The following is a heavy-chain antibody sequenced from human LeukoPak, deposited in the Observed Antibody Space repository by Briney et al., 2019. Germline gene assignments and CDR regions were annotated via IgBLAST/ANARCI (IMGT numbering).Heavy chain of an antibody. V-gene: IGHV3-7*01. CDR2: IKQDGSEK. CDR1: GITFSSYA. D-gene: IGHD3-10*01. J-gene: IGHJ4*02. Sequence: GGSLRLSCAASGITFSSYAMNWVRQAPGKGLEWVGNIKQDGSEKNYMDSVKGRFTISRDNAKNSLYLQMNSLRAEDTAVYYCARDSATKVRGPVIGSTDFWGQGTLVTVSS. CDR3: ARDSATKVRGPVIGSTDF.